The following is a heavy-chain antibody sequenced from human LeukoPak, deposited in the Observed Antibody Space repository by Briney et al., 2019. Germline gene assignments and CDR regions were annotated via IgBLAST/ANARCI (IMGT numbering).Heavy chain of an antibody. CDR2: ISWNGVII. J-gene: IGHJ4*02. CDR1: GFTFDDYA. CDR3: AKATTFDSTGYYHSFFNF. Sequence: GGSLRLSCAASGFTFDDYAMHRVRQAPGKGLEWVSGISWNGVIIAYADSVKGRFTISRDNAKNSLYLQMNSLRAEDMALYYCAKATTFDSTGYYHSFFNFWGQGTLVTVSS. D-gene: IGHD3-22*01. V-gene: IGHV3-9*03.